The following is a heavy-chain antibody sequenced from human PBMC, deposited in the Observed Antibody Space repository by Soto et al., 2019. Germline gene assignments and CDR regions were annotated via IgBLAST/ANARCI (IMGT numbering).Heavy chain of an antibody. CDR1: GGSVSSGSYY. Sequence: SETLSLTCTVSGGSVSSGSYYWSWIRQPPGKGLEWIGYIYYSGSTYYNPSLKSRITISADTSKNQFSLKLSSVTAADTAVYYCAKRGSGSQFDYWGQGTLVTVSS. J-gene: IGHJ4*02. D-gene: IGHD1-26*01. V-gene: IGHV4-31*03. CDR2: IYYSGST. CDR3: AKRGSGSQFDY.